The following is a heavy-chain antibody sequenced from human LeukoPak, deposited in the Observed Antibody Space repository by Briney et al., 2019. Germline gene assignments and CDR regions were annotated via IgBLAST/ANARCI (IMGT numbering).Heavy chain of an antibody. J-gene: IGHJ4*02. CDR3: ARQNGVATDPPFFDY. V-gene: IGHV5-51*01. CDR1: GYSFTSHW. Sequence: GESLKISCKGSGYSFTSHWIGWVRQMPGKGLEWMGIIYPGDSDTRYSPSFQGQVTISADKSISTAYLQWSSLKASDTAMYYCARQNGVATDPPFFDYWGQGTLVTVSS. CDR2: IYPGDSDT. D-gene: IGHD5-12*01.